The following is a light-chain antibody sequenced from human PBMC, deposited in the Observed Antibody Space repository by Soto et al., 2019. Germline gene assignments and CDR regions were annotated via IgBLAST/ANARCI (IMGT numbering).Light chain of an antibody. V-gene: IGKV1-13*02. CDR2: ESS. J-gene: IGKJ5*01. CDR1: QGISTL. Sequence: AIQLTQSPSSLSGSVWDRVTMTFLASQGISTLLAWYQQKPGKAPKVLIYESSLLQSGVPSRFSGSGSGTDFTLTISSLQPEDFATYYCQHFKSFPITFGQGTRLEIK. CDR3: QHFKSFPIT.